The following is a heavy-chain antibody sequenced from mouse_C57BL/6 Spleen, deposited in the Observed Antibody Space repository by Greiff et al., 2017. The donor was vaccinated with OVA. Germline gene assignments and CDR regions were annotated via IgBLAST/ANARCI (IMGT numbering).Heavy chain of an antibody. Sequence: VQLQQSGAELVRPGASVTLSCKASVYTFIDSEMHWVKQTPVLGLEWIGAIDPETGGTAYNQKFKGKAILTADKSSSTAYMELRSLTSEDSAVYYCTRSEGFAYWGQGTLVTVSA. V-gene: IGHV1-15*01. CDR3: TRSEGFAY. CDR2: IDPETGGT. CDR1: VYTFIDSE. J-gene: IGHJ3*01.